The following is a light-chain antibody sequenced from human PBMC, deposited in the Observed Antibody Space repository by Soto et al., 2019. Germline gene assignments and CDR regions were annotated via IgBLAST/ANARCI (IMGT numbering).Light chain of an antibody. CDR3: QQYGSSPLT. J-gene: IGKJ3*01. Sequence: EIVLTQSPGTLSLSPGERATLSCRASQSVYSNYLAWYQQKPGQSPRLLMYGASTRVTVIPDRFSGSASGTDFTLTISRLEPEDFAVYYCQQYGSSPLTFGAGTKVDIK. CDR2: GAS. V-gene: IGKV3-20*01. CDR1: QSVYSNY.